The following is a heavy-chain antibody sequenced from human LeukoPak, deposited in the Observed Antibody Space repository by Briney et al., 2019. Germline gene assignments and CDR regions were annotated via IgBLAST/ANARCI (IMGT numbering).Heavy chain of an antibody. CDR1: GFTFSSYG. CDR3: AREYSSSSGRSFDY. CDR2: ISSGSNTI. V-gene: IGHV3-48*01. D-gene: IGHD6-6*01. Sequence: GGSLRLSCVASGFTFSSYGMHWVRQAPGKGLEWVSYISSGSNTIYYADSVKGRFTISRDNAKNSLYLQMNSLRAEDTAVYYCAREYSSSSGRSFDYWGQGTLVTVSS. J-gene: IGHJ4*02.